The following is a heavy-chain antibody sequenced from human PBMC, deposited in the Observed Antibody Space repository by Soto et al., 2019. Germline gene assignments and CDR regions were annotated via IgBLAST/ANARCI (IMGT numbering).Heavy chain of an antibody. V-gene: IGHV4-38-2*02. D-gene: IGHD1-20*01. CDR1: GYSISSGYY. CDR2: IYHSGST. CDR3: ARQAYNWNDKGVDY. J-gene: IGHJ4*02. Sequence: SETLSLTCTVSGYSISSGYYWGWIRQPPGKGLEWIGSIYHSGSTYYNPSLKSRVTISVDTSKNQFSLKLSSVTAADTAVYYCARQAYNWNDKGVDYWGQGTLVTVSS.